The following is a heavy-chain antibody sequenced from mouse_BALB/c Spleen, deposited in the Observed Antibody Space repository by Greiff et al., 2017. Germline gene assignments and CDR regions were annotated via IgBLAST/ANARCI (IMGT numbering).Heavy chain of an antibody. CDR3: ARGDYGYSFAY. V-gene: IGHV14-3*02. J-gene: IGHJ3*01. Sequence: VQLKQSGAELVKPGASVKLSCTASGFNIKDTYMHWVKQRPEQGLEWIGRIDPANGNTKYDPKFQGKATITADTSSNTAYLQLSSLTSEDTAVYYCARGDYGYSFAYWGQGTLVTVSA. CDR2: IDPANGNT. D-gene: IGHD1-2*01. CDR1: GFNIKDTY.